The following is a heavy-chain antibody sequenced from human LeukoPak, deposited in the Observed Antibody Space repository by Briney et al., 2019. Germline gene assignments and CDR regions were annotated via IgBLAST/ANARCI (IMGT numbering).Heavy chain of an antibody. V-gene: IGHV4-39*01. Sequence: SETLSLTCTVSGDSISSGNFYWGWIRQPPGKELQWIGSIYYNGITHYNPSLESRVTISADTSTNEFSLKLRSVTAADTAMYYCARAGYSSSWYYYYGMDVWGQGTTVTVSS. CDR2: IYYNGIT. D-gene: IGHD6-13*01. CDR1: GDSISSGNFY. J-gene: IGHJ6*02. CDR3: ARAGYSSSWYYYYGMDV.